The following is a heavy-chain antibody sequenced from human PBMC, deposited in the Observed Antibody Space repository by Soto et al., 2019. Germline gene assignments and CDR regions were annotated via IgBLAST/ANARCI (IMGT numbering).Heavy chain of an antibody. CDR2: ISNDGRNK. V-gene: IGHV3-30*18. CDR1: GFTFSSYG. Sequence: GGSLRLSCAASGFTFSSYGMHWVRQAPGKGVEWVAVISNDGRNKYYADSVKGRFTISRDNSKNTLYLQMNSLRAEDTAVYYCAKDTDDSSGYYYWGYYYYGMDVWGQGTTVTVSS. J-gene: IGHJ6*02. D-gene: IGHD3-22*01. CDR3: AKDTDDSSGYYYWGYYYYGMDV.